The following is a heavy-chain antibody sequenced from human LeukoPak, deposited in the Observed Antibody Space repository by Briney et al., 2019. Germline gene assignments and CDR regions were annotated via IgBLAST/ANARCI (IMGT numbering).Heavy chain of an antibody. CDR1: GYTFTSYG. J-gene: IGHJ4*02. CDR3: ARSLTYDTSSSSDY. D-gene: IGHD2-2*01. CDR2: IGAYNGNT. Sequence: ASVKVSCKASGYTFTSYGISWVRQAPGQGLEWMGWIGAYNGNTNYAQKLQGRVTMTTDTSTSTAYMELRSLRSDDTAVYYCARSLTYDTSSSSDYWGQGTLVTVSS. V-gene: IGHV1-18*01.